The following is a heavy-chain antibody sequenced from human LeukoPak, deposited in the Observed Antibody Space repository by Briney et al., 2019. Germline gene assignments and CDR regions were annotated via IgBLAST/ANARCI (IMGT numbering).Heavy chain of an antibody. CDR2: IKQDGSGK. J-gene: IGHJ4*02. Sequence: GGALRLSCAASGFIFSSYWRSWVRQAPGKGLEWVANIKQDGSGKYYVGSVKGRFTISRDNAKNSLYLQMNSLRAEDTAVYYCASDREYYYGSGSFDYWGQGTLVTVSS. CDR3: ASDREYYYGSGSFDY. CDR1: GFIFSSYW. D-gene: IGHD3-10*01. V-gene: IGHV3-7*04.